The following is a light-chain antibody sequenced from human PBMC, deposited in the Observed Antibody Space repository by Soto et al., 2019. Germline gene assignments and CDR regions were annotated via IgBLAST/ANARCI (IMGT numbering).Light chain of an antibody. Sequence: ENVLTQSPGTLSLSPGERATLSCRASQSVSSNYLAWYQQKPGQAPRLLVYGASTRATGLPARFSGSGSGTEFTLTISSLQSEDFAVYYCQQCNNWPLTFGGGTRWIS. CDR2: GAS. CDR1: QSVSSN. V-gene: IGKV3-15*01. J-gene: IGKJ4*01. CDR3: QQCNNWPLT.